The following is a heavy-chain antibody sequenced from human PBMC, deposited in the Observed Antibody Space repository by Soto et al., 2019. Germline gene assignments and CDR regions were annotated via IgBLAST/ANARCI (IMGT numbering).Heavy chain of an antibody. CDR2: ISYDGSNK. D-gene: IGHD2-2*01. CDR3: ATYEDIGVVPAAMGFDY. V-gene: IGHV3-30-3*01. CDR1: GFTFSSYA. Sequence: GGSLRLSCAASGFTFSSYAMHWVRQAPGKGLEWVAVISYDGSNKYYADSVKGRFTISRDNSKNTLYLQMNSLRAEDTAVYYCATYEDIGVVPAAMGFDYWGQGTLVTVSS. J-gene: IGHJ4*02.